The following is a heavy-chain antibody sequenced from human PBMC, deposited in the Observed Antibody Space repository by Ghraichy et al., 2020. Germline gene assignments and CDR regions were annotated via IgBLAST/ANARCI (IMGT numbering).Heavy chain of an antibody. D-gene: IGHD6-19*01. CDR2: ISWNSGTL. J-gene: IGHJ6*02. V-gene: IGHV3-9*01. CDR1: GFTFDEYA. Sequence: LSLTCAASGFTFDEYAMHWVRQAPGKGLEWVSSISWNSGTLGYADSVKGRFTISRDNAKNSLYLQMTSLRTEDTAFYYCARDVAVAGYYYYAMDVWGQGTTVTVSS. CDR3: ARDVAVAGYYYYAMDV.